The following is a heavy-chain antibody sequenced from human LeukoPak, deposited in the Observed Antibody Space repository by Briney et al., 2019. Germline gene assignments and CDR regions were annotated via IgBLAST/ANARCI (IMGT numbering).Heavy chain of an antibody. CDR1: GFTFSHYG. J-gene: IGHJ6*03. CDR2: ISGSGGST. Sequence: PGGSLRLSCAASGFTFSHYGMSWVRQAPGKGLEWVSTISGSGGSTYYADSVKGRFTISRDNSKNTLYLQMNSLRAEDTAVYYCARVPEAHCSSTSCRINYYYYMDVWGKGTTVTISS. D-gene: IGHD2-2*01. CDR3: ARVPEAHCSSTSCRINYYYYMDV. V-gene: IGHV3-23*01.